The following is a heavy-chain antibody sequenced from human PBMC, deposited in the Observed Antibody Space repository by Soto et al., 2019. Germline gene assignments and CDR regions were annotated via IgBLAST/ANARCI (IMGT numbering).Heavy chain of an antibody. V-gene: IGHV1-24*01. Sequence: ASVKVSCKVSGYTLTELSMHWARQSPGKGLEWMGGFDAGNGKTIYAQRFQGRVTMTGDTSASTAYMELSSLRSEDTAVYYCARMVRGVIISRGWFDPWGQGTLVTVSS. D-gene: IGHD3-10*01. CDR2: FDAGNGKT. J-gene: IGHJ5*02. CDR1: GYTLTELS. CDR3: ARMVRGVIISRGWFDP.